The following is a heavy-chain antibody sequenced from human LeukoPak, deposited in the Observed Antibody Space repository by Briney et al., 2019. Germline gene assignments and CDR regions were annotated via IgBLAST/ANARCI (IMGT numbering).Heavy chain of an antibody. D-gene: IGHD6-19*01. Sequence: GGSLRLSCAASGFTFSSYAMSWVRQAPGRGLEWVSAISGSGGSTYYADSVKGRFTISRDNSKNMLYLQMNSLRAEDTAVYYCAKVHSSGWYDYWGQGTLVTVSS. CDR3: AKVHSSGWYDY. CDR2: ISGSGGST. CDR1: GFTFSSYA. J-gene: IGHJ4*02. V-gene: IGHV3-23*01.